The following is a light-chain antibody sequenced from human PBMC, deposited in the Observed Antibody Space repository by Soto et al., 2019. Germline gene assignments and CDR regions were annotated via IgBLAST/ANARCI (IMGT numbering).Light chain of an antibody. CDR2: ATS. V-gene: IGKV1-9*01. CDR3: QQVQGFAFT. Sequence: DIQLTQSPSFLSASVGDTVTITCRASQDITSYVAWYQQQPEKAPKLLIFATSKLQSGVPSRFSGSGSGTEFTLTISSLQPEDFATYYCQQVQGFAFTFGPGTKVDIK. CDR1: QDITSY. J-gene: IGKJ3*01.